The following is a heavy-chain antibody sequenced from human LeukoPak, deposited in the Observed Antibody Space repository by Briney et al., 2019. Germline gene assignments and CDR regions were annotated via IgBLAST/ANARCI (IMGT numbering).Heavy chain of an antibody. D-gene: IGHD5-24*01. CDR2: IYYTGTT. J-gene: IGHJ4*02. CDR3: AGTEMATIKDY. Sequence: SETLSLTCTVSGGSITSFYWSWVRQPPGKGLEWIGYIYYTGTTNYNPSLKSRVTISVDTSKKQFSLRLRSVTAADTAIYFCAGTEMATIKDYWGQGTLVTVSS. V-gene: IGHV4-59*01. CDR1: GGSITSFY.